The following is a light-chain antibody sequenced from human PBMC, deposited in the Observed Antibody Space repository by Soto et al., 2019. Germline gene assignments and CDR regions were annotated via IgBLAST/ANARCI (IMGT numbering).Light chain of an antibody. V-gene: IGKV3-15*01. CDR2: GAS. CDR1: HSLSSN. Sequence: EIVMTQSPATLSVSPGERATLSCWASHSLSSNLAWYQQKPGQPPRLLIYGASTRASGIPARFSGSGSGTDFTLTISSLQSEDFAVYYCQQYNTWPPKITFGQGTKLEI. J-gene: IGKJ2*01. CDR3: QQYNTWPPKIT.